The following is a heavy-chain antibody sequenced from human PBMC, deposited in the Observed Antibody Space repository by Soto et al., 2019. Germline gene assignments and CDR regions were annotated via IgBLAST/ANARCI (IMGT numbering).Heavy chain of an antibody. V-gene: IGHV4-59*01. Sequence: PSETLSLTCTVSGGSISSYYWSWIRQPPGKGLEWIGYIYYSGSTNYNPSLKSRVTISVDTSKNQFSLKLSSVTAADTAVYYCARVFGYSGYDPSYFDYWGQGTLVTVSS. CDR3: ARVFGYSGYDPSYFDY. J-gene: IGHJ4*02. D-gene: IGHD5-12*01. CDR2: IYYSGST. CDR1: GGSISSYY.